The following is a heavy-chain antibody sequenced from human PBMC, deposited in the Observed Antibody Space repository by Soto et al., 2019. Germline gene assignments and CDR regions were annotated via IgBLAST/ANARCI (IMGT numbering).Heavy chain of an antibody. CDR3: AREDLGIAAAGTDLNYGMDV. CDR2: ISSSSSYT. V-gene: IGHV3-21*05. D-gene: IGHD6-13*01. CDR1: GFTFSSYS. Sequence: GGSLRLSCAASGFTFSSYSMNWVRQAPGKGLEWVSYISSSSSYTNYADSVKGRFTISRDNAKNSLYLQMNSLRAEDTAVYYCAREDLGIAAAGTDLNYGMDVWGQGTTVTVSS. J-gene: IGHJ6*02.